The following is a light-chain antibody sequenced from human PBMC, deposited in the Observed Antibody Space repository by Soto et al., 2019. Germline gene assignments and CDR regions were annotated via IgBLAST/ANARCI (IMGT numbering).Light chain of an antibody. CDR1: SSNVGNNY. CDR3: GAWHSSLMGVV. CDR2: DNN. V-gene: IGLV1-51*01. Sequence: QSVLTQPPSVSAAPGQKVTISCSGSSSNVGNNYVSWYQQLPGTAPKLLIYDNNKRPSGIPDRFSGSKSATSATLDITALQTGDEADYYCGAWHSSLMGVVFGGGTKLTVL. J-gene: IGLJ2*01.